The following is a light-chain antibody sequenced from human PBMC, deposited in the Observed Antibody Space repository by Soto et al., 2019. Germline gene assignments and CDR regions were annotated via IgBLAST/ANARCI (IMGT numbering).Light chain of an antibody. CDR3: QQSYTTPRT. CDR2: AAS. CDR1: QTINNY. Sequence: DIQMTQSPSSLSASVGDRVTITCRTSQTINNYLNWYQQKPGKAPRLLIYAASTLQSGVPSRFTGSGSGTDFILTISSLQPDDFATYYCQQSYTTPRTFGQGTKVEIK. V-gene: IGKV1-39*01. J-gene: IGKJ1*01.